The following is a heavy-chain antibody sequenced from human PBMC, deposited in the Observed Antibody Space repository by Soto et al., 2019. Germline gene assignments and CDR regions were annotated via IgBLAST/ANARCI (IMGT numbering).Heavy chain of an antibody. Sequence: PSETLSLTCTVSGGSIGGRYWGWIRQPPGKGLEWIGYVYYSGSTYYNPSLKSRVTISVDTSKNQFSLKLSSVTAADTAVYYCARDEATLITWYAFDIWGQGTMVTVSS. CDR1: GGSIGGRY. CDR3: ARDEATLITWYAFDI. D-gene: IGHD3-10*01. CDR2: VYYSGST. V-gene: IGHV4-59*11. J-gene: IGHJ3*02.